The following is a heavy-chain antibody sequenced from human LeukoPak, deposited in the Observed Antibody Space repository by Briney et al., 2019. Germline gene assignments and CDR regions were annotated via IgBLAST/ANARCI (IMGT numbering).Heavy chain of an antibody. CDR2: INPSVGST. V-gene: IGHV1-46*01. CDR3: ARSSSGSNDY. CDR1: GFTFSNYY. Sequence: GASVKVSCKASGFTFSNYYIHWVRQAPGQGLEYMGIINPSVGSTNYAQKLQGRVTMTTDTSTSTAYMELRSLRSDDTAVYYCARSSSGSNDYWGQGTLVTVSS. D-gene: IGHD6-19*01. J-gene: IGHJ4*02.